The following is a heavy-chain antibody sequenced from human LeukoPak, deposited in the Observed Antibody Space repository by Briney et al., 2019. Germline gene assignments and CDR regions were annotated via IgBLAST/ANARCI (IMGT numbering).Heavy chain of an antibody. J-gene: IGHJ3*02. CDR1: GFTFSSYG. V-gene: IGHV3-30*02. CDR2: IRYGGSNK. Sequence: GGSLRLSCAASGFTFSSYGMHWVRQAPGKGLEWVAFIRYGGSNKYYADSVKGRFTISRDNSKNTLYLQMNSLRAEDTAVYYCAKDPRYYYDSSGYYHDAFDIWGQGTMVTVSS. CDR3: AKDPRYYYDSSGYYHDAFDI. D-gene: IGHD3-22*01.